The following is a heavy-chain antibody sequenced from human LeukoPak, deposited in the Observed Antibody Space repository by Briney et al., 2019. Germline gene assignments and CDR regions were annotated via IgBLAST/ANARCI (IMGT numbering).Heavy chain of an antibody. Sequence: GGSLRLSCAASGFTFSSYGMHWVRQAPGKGLEWVAVIWYDGSNKYYADSVKGRFTISRDNSKNTLYLQMNSLRAEDTAVYYCARSGSGWYGYYYGMGVWGQGTTVTVSS. D-gene: IGHD6-19*01. CDR1: GFTFSSYG. J-gene: IGHJ6*02. CDR3: ARSGSGWYGYYYGMGV. V-gene: IGHV3-33*01. CDR2: IWYDGSNK.